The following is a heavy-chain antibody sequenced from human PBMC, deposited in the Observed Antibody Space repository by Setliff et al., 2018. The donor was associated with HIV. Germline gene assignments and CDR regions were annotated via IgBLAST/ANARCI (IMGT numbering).Heavy chain of an antibody. Sequence: GESLKISCKGSGYSFTSYWIGWVRQMPGKGLEWMGIIYPSDSDTRYSPSFQGQVTISADKSISTAYLQWSSLKASDTAMYYCARLSTMIVVVMGDAFDIWGQGTMVTVSS. CDR1: GYSFTSYW. V-gene: IGHV5-51*01. CDR2: IYPSDSDT. D-gene: IGHD3-22*01. CDR3: ARLSTMIVVVMGDAFDI. J-gene: IGHJ3*02.